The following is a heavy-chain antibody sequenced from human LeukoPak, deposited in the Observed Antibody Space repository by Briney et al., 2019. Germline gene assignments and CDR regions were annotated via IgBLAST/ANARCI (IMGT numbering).Heavy chain of an antibody. CDR3: ARFVRSSGWYPSDAFDI. Sequence: PSETLSLTCTVSGGPFSSGSYYWSWIRQPPGKGLEWIGYIYYSGSTNYNPSLKSRVTISVDTSKNQFSLKLSSVTAADTAVYYCARFVRSSGWYPSDAFDIWGQGTMVTVSS. D-gene: IGHD6-19*01. CDR1: GGPFSSGSYY. J-gene: IGHJ3*02. CDR2: IYYSGST. V-gene: IGHV4-61*01.